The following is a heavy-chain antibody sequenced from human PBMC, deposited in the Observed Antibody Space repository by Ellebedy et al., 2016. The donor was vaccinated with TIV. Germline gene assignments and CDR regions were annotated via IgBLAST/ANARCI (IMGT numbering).Heavy chain of an antibody. V-gene: IGHV3-13*05. J-gene: IGHJ4*02. CDR2: IGTAGDP. CDR1: GFTFSSYD. Sequence: GGSLRLSCAASGFTFSSYDMHWVRQATGKGLEWVSAIGTAGDPYYPGSVKARFTISRDNAKTSLYLQMNSLRAEDTAVYYCARDLGPYDNSGWYVDYWGQGTLVTVSS. D-gene: IGHD6-19*01. CDR3: ARDLGPYDNSGWYVDY.